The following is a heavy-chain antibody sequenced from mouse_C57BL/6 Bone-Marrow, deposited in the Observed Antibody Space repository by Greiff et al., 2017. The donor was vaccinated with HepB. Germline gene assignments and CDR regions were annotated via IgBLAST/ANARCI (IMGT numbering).Heavy chain of an antibody. CDR1: GYTFTDYY. D-gene: IGHD1-2*01. CDR3: ARGATADY. Sequence: VHVKQSGPVLVKPGASVKMSCKASGYTFTDYYMNWVKQSHGKSLEWIGVINPYNGGTSYNQKFKGKATLTVDKSSSTAYMELNSLTSEDSAVYYCARGATADYWGQGTTLTVSS. V-gene: IGHV1-19*01. J-gene: IGHJ2*01. CDR2: INPYNGGT.